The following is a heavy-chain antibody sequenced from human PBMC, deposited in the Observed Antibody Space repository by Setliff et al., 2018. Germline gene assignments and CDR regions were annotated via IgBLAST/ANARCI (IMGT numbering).Heavy chain of an antibody. V-gene: IGHV7-4-1*02. CDR2: INTYSGQP. CDR1: GYTFTNYA. Sequence: GASVKVSCKASGYTFTNYALNWVRQAPGQAPEWLGMINTYSGQPTYAQAFGGRFVFPLDTSANTAYLEINSLKSDDTATYYCARVQGAVGAVMIPLDLWGQGTLVTVSS. CDR3: ARVQGAVGAVMIPLDL. D-gene: IGHD2-21*01. J-gene: IGHJ5*02.